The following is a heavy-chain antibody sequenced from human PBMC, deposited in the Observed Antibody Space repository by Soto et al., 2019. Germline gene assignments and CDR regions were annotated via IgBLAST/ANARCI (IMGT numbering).Heavy chain of an antibody. CDR2: ISWNSGDI. V-gene: IGHV3-9*01. J-gene: IGHJ4*02. Sequence: DVLLVESGGGLVQPGRSLRLSCAASGFTFNKYAMHWVRQAPGKGLEWVSSISWNSGDINYADSVRGRFIISRDNTKNSLYLQMNSLTTEDTALYYCAKNKGILWFGELSFWGQGTRVTVSS. CDR3: AKNKGILWFGELSF. D-gene: IGHD3-10*01. CDR1: GFTFNKYA.